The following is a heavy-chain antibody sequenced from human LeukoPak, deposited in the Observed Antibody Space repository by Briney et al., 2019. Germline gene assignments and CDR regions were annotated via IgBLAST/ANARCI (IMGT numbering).Heavy chain of an antibody. CDR2: ISYDGSNK. Sequence: PGGSLRLSCAASGFTFSSYAMHWVRQAPGKGLEWVAVISYDGSNKYYADSVKGRFTISRDNSKNTLYLQMNSLRAEDTAVYYCAKGPYSGSYYDYWGQGTLVTVSS. CDR1: GFTFSSYA. CDR3: AKGPYSGSYYDY. V-gene: IGHV3-30-3*01. J-gene: IGHJ4*02. D-gene: IGHD1-26*01.